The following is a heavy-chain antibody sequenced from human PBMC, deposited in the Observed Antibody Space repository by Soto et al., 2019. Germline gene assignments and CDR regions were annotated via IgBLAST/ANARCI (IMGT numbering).Heavy chain of an antibody. CDR1: GVTFCSYG. J-gene: IGHJ4*02. CDR3: ARDPRYCSSTSCPLLDY. D-gene: IGHD2-2*01. V-gene: IGHV3-33*01. Sequence: SLRLSCAAWGVTFCSYGMHWVRQAPGKGLEWVAVIWYDGSNKYYADSVKGRFTISRDNSKNTLYLQMNSLRAEDTAVYYCARDPRYCSSTSCPLLDYWGQGTLVTVSS. CDR2: IWYDGSNK.